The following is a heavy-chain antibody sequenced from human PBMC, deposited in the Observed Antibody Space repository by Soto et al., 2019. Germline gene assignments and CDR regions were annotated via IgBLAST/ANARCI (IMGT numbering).Heavy chain of an antibody. CDR2: INPSGGST. Sequence: SVKVSCKGSGYTMTSYYMHRVRHATGQGLEWMGIINPSGGSTSYAQKFQGRVTMTRDTSTSTVYMELSSLRSEDTAVYYCARTWSSGYYYGARANAFDILGQRTTVIVSS. V-gene: IGHV1-46*01. D-gene: IGHD3-22*01. CDR1: GYTMTSYY. CDR3: ARTWSSGYYYGARANAFDI. J-gene: IGHJ3*02.